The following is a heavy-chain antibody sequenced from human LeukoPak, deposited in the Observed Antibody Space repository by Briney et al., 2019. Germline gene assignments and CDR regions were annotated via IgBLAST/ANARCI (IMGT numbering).Heavy chain of an antibody. CDR1: GGTFSSYA. J-gene: IGHJ6*02. CDR2: IIPIFGTA. Sequence: SVKVSCKASGGTFSSYAISWVRQAPGQGLKWMGGIIPIFGTANYAQKFQGRVTITADESTSTAYMELSSLRSEDTAVYYCARGGSEQLVRGDYYYGMDVWGQGTTVTVSS. D-gene: IGHD6-6*01. V-gene: IGHV1-69*13. CDR3: ARGGSEQLVRGDYYYGMDV.